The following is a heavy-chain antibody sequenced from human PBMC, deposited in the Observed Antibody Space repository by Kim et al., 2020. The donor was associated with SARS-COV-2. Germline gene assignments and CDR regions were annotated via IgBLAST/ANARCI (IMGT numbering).Heavy chain of an antibody. CDR3: ARNSGWSSSDAFDI. J-gene: IGHJ3*02. V-gene: IGHV3-33*01. CDR2: LWFDGSKV. CDR1: GFSLKNYG. D-gene: IGHD6-13*01. Sequence: GGSLRLSCAASGFSLKNYGVHWVRQASGKGLDWVTGLWFDGSKVYYADSVKGRFTISRDNSKDTVFLEMSSLRVDDTAIYYCARNSGWSSSDAFDIWGQGATVSVSS.